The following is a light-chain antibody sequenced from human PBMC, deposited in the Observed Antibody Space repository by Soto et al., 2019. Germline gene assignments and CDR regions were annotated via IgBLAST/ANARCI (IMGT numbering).Light chain of an antibody. CDR2: EVT. J-gene: IGLJ2*01. CDR1: SSDVGGYNY. CDR3: SSYGGSNNVV. Sequence: QSALTQPPSASGSPGQSVTISCTGTSSDVGGYNYVSWYQQHPGKAPKLIIYEVTKRPSGVPDRFSGSKSGNTASLTVSGLQAEDEADYYCSSYGGSNNVVFGRGTKLTVL. V-gene: IGLV2-8*01.